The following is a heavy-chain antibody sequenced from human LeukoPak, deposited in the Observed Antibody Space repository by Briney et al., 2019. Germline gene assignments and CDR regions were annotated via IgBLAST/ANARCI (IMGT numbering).Heavy chain of an antibody. V-gene: IGHV3-30-3*01. Sequence: SGGSLRLSCAASGFTFSTYTIHWVRQAPGKGLEWVAVISYDGSTKYYADSVKGRFTISRDNSKNTLYLQMNSLGAEDTAVYYCARDRGDCTNGVCVYYYYGMDVWGHGTTVTVSS. CDR2: ISYDGSTK. D-gene: IGHD2-8*01. J-gene: IGHJ6*02. CDR1: GFTFSTYT. CDR3: ARDRGDCTNGVCVYYYYGMDV.